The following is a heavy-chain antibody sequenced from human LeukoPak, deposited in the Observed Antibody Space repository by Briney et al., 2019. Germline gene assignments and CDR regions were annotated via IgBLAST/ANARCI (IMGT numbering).Heavy chain of an antibody. CDR1: GFTFSNYG. Sequence: GGSLRLSCAASGFTFSNYGMTWVRQSPGKGLEWVSTISGGVSRIYYADSVKGRFTISRDNSKNTLYLQMNSLRAEDTAVYYCARDPDLWGRGTLVTVSS. CDR3: ARDPDL. V-gene: IGHV3-23*01. CDR2: ISGGVSRI. J-gene: IGHJ2*01.